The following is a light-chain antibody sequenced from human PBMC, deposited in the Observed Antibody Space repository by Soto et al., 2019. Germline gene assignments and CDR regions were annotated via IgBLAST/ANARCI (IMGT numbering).Light chain of an antibody. Sequence: EIVSRKSPGTLSLSHWDRATLSCMASQRISISYLAWYQQRPGQAPSLLIYGTSSRAPGIPDRFSGSGSGTNFTLTISRLEPEDFAVYYCQQYGGSPWTVGQGTKVDI. CDR1: QRISISY. V-gene: IGKV3-20*01. CDR2: GTS. CDR3: QQYGGSPWT. J-gene: IGKJ1*01.